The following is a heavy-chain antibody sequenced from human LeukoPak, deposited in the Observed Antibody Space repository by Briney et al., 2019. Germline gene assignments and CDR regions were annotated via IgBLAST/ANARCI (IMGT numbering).Heavy chain of an antibody. CDR1: GFIFGSYG. CDR2: ISYDGSNK. Sequence: SGGSLRLSCAASGFIFGSYGMHWVRQAPGKGLEWVAVISYDGSNKYYADSVKGRFTISRDNSKNTLYLQMNSLRAEDTAVYYCAKDRATGYYDSSGYNLPLGYWGQGTLVTVSS. V-gene: IGHV3-30*12. D-gene: IGHD3-22*01. J-gene: IGHJ4*02. CDR3: AKDRATGYYDSSGYNLPLGY.